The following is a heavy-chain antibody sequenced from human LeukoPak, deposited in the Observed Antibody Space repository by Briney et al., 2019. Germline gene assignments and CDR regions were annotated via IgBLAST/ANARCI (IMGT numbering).Heavy chain of an antibody. CDR2: INENSRYT. J-gene: IGHJ4*02. CDR1: GFTFSSYA. D-gene: IGHD3-16*01. V-gene: IGHV3-21*01. Sequence: MAGGSLRLSCAASGFTFSSYAVSWVRQAPGKGLERVSSINENSRYTYYADSVKGRFTISRDNAKNSLYLQMNSLRVEDTAVYYCTRSGTRLGTDFDYWGQGTLVTVSS. CDR3: TRSGTRLGTDFDY.